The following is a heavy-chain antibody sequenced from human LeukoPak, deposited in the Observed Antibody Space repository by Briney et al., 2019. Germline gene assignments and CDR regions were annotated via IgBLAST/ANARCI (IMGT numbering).Heavy chain of an antibody. J-gene: IGHJ4*02. CDR2: ISYDGSNK. V-gene: IGHV3-30-3*01. Sequence: GSLRLSCAASGFTFSSYAMHWVRQAPGKGLEWVAVISYDGSNKYYADSVKGRFTISRDNSKNTLYLQMNSLRAEDTAVYYCARPDDFWSGPKFDYWGQGTLVTVSS. CDR1: GFTFSSYA. D-gene: IGHD3-3*01. CDR3: ARPDDFWSGPKFDY.